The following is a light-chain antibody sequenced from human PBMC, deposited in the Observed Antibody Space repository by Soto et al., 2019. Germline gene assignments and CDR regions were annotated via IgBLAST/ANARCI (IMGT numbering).Light chain of an antibody. V-gene: IGKV3-15*01. Sequence: EIVLTQSPGTLSLSPGEGSTLSCSASRSLTSSYLAWYQQKPGQAPRLLIYGASKRATGFPARFSGSGSGTDFTLTISSLQSEDFAVYYCQQYNNWPWTFGQGTKVDIK. CDR1: RSLTSSY. J-gene: IGKJ1*01. CDR3: QQYNNWPWT. CDR2: GAS.